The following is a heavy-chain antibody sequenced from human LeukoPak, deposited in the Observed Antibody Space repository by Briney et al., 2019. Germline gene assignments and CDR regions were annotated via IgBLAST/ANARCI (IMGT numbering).Heavy chain of an antibody. CDR2: ISSSSSYI. CDR3: ARAGYGGNSVRYYYYYMDV. J-gene: IGHJ6*03. V-gene: IGHV3-21*01. CDR1: GFTFSSYS. Sequence: GGSLRLSCAASGFTFSSYSMNWVRQAPGNGLEWVSSISSSSSYIYYADSVKGRFTISRDNAKNSLYLQMNSLRAEDTAVYYCARAGYGGNSVRYYYYYMDVWGKGTTVTVSS. D-gene: IGHD4-23*01.